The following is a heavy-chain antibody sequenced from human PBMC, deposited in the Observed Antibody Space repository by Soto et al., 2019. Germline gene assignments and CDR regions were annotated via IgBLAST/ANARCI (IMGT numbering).Heavy chain of an antibody. CDR3: ARAVSHFYHFYYMDV. CDR1: GYTFTTYD. D-gene: IGHD2-8*01. J-gene: IGHJ6*03. CDR2: ISAFNGNT. Sequence: QVQLVQSGAEVKKSGASVKVSCKASGYTFTTYDISWVRQAPGQGLEWMGWISAFNGNTNYAQKLQGRVTMTTDTPTSTAYMALRSLRADDTAVYYFARAVSHFYHFYYMDVWGKGTTVTVSS. V-gene: IGHV1-18*01.